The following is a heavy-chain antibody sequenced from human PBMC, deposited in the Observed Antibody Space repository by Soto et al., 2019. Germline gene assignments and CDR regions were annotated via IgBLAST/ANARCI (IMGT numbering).Heavy chain of an antibody. Sequence: GGSLRLSCAASGFTFSSYAMHWVRQAPGKGLEWVAVISYDGSNKYYADSVKGRFTISRDNSKNTLYLQMNSLRAEDTAVYYCARDKDKGYCGGDCYYSGMDVWGQGTTVTVSS. CDR1: GFTFSSYA. V-gene: IGHV3-30-3*01. D-gene: IGHD2-21*01. J-gene: IGHJ6*02. CDR2: ISYDGSNK. CDR3: ARDKDKGYCGGDCYYSGMDV.